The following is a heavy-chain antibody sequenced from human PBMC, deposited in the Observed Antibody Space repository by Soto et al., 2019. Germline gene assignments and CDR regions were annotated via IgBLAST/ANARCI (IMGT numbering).Heavy chain of an antibody. J-gene: IGHJ4*02. V-gene: IGHV4-39*01. CDR2: IYYRGST. Sequence: QLQLQESGPGLVKPSETLSLTCTVSGGSISSSSYYWGWIRQPPGKGLEWIGSIYYRGSTYYNPSLKSRVTISVDTSKNQFSLKLSSVTAADTAVYYCARRTVTHFDYWGQGTLVTVSS. CDR3: ARRTVTHFDY. CDR1: GGSISSSSYY. D-gene: IGHD4-17*01.